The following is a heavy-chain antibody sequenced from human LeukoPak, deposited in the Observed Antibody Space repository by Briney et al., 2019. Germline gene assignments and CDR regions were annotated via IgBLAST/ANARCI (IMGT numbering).Heavy chain of an antibody. CDR1: GDSMNSSSFY. CDR2: INHSGST. CDR3: ARRRYQLLYAGRVAYFDY. D-gene: IGHD2-2*02. J-gene: IGHJ4*02. Sequence: SETLSLTCTVSGDSMNSSSFYWGWIRQPPGKGLEWIGEINHSGSTNYNPSLKSRVTISVDTSKNQFSLKLSSVTAADTAVYYCARRRYQLLYAGRVAYFDYWGQGTLVTASS. V-gene: IGHV4-39*07.